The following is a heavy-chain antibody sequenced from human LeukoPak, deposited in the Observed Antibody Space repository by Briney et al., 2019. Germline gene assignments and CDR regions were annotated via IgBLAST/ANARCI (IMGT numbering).Heavy chain of an antibody. Sequence: GASVKVSCKASGYTFTGYYMHWVRQAPGQGLEWMGWINPNSGGTNYAQKFQGRVTMTRDTSISTAYMELSRLRSDDTAVYYGASDAFGATYAFDIWGQGTMVTVSS. V-gene: IGHV1-2*02. CDR3: ASDAFGATYAFDI. CDR2: INPNSGGT. CDR1: GYTFTGYY. J-gene: IGHJ3*02. D-gene: IGHD1-26*01.